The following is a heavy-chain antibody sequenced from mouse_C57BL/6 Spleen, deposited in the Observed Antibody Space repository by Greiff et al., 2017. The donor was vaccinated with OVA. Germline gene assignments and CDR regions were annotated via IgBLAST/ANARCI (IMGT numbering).Heavy chain of an antibody. D-gene: IGHD2-5*01. CDR3: ARHGAYYSNSDAMDD. Sequence: EVKLVESGGDLVKPGGSLKLSCAASGFTFSSYGMSWVRQTPDKRLEWVATISSGGSYTYYPDSVKGRFTISRDNAKNTLYLQMSSLKSEDTAMYYCARHGAYYSNSDAMDDWGQGTSVTVSS. CDR2: ISSGGSYT. V-gene: IGHV5-6*01. J-gene: IGHJ4*01. CDR1: GFTFSSYG.